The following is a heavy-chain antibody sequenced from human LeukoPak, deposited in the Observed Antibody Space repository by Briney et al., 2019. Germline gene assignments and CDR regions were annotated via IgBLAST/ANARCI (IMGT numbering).Heavy chain of an antibody. Sequence: SVKVSCKASGGTFSSYAISWVRQAPGQGPEWMGGIIPIFGTANYAQKFQGRVTITADESTCTAYMELSSLRSEDTAVYYCARATRSSSHSSSWFLPFDYWGQGTLVTVSS. V-gene: IGHV1-69*13. CDR1: GGTFSSYA. J-gene: IGHJ4*02. CDR2: IIPIFGTA. CDR3: ARATRSSSHSSSWFLPFDY. D-gene: IGHD6-13*01.